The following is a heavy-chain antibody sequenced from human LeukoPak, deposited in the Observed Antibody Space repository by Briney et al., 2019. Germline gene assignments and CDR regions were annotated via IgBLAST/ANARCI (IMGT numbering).Heavy chain of an antibody. CDR1: GYTFTGYY. D-gene: IGHD1-26*01. Sequence: SVKVSCKASGYTFTGYYMHWVRQAPGQGLEWMGWINPNSGGTNYAQKFQGRVTMTRDTSISTAYMELSRPRSDDTAVYYCARDRRARESRSVSYFAFDIWGQGTMVTVSS. CDR3: ARDRRARESRSVSYFAFDI. V-gene: IGHV1-2*02. CDR2: INPNSGGT. J-gene: IGHJ3*02.